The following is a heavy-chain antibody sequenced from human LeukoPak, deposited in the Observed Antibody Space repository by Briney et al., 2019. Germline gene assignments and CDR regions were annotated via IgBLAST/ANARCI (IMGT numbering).Heavy chain of an antibody. CDR2: IIPIIGTA. J-gene: IGHJ5*02. Sequence: ASVKVSCKASGGTFSSYAISWVRQAPGQGLEWMGGIIPIIGTANYAQKFQGRVTITTDESTSTAYMELSSLRSEDTAVYYCASRVPAAIRNGWFDPWGQGTLVTVSS. D-gene: IGHD2-2*02. CDR1: GGTFSSYA. V-gene: IGHV1-69*05. CDR3: ASRVPAAIRNGWFDP.